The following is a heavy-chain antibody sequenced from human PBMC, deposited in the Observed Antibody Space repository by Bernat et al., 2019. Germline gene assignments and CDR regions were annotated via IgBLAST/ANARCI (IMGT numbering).Heavy chain of an antibody. CDR1: GFTFSSYA. Sequence: EVQLLESGGGLVQPGGSLRLSCVASGFTFSSYAMSWVRQAPGKGLEWVSAISGSGGSTYYADSVKGRFTISRDNSKNTLYLQMNSLRAEDTAVYYCAKLGRYYDSSGNFDYWGQGTLVTVSS. CDR3: AKLGRYYDSSGNFDY. CDR2: ISGSGGST. D-gene: IGHD3-22*01. V-gene: IGHV3-23*01. J-gene: IGHJ4*02.